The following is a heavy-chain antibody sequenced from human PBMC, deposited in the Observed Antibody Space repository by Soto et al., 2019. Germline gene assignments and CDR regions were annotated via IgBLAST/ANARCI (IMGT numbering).Heavy chain of an antibody. J-gene: IGHJ6*02. CDR1: NASVNSGYYY. CDR2: FYYGGAT. Sequence: HVQLQESGPGLVKPSETLSLTCTVSNASVNSGYYYWSWIRQPPGKGLEWIAYFYYGGATSYNPSLRSRVSISVDTSKSQFSLNLSSLTAADTAIYYCAGAYTSSYYPALYYYGLDVWGQGTTVSVSS. D-gene: IGHD2-2*01. V-gene: IGHV4-61*01. CDR3: AGAYTSSYYPALYYYGLDV.